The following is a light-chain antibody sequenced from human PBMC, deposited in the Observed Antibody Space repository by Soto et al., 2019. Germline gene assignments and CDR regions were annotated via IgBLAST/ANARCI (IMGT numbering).Light chain of an antibody. V-gene: IGLV1-40*01. CDR2: DNN. Sequence: QSVLTQPPSVSGAPGQRVTISCTGSSSNIGAGYDVHWYQQLPGTAPKLLIYDNNNRPSGVPDRFSGSKSGTSASLAITGLQAEDEADYYCQSYDSSLSSWVFGGGTQLTVL. CDR3: QSYDSSLSSWV. J-gene: IGLJ3*02. CDR1: SSNIGAGYD.